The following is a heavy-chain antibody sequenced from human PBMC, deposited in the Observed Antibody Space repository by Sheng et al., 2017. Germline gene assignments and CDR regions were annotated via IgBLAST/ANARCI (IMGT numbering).Heavy chain of an antibody. J-gene: IGHJ5*02. Sequence: QVQLQESGPGLVKAFHRPLSLTCTVSGGSISSGSYYWSWIRQPAGKGLEWIGHIYTSGSTPTTPLPQESSHISVDTSKNQFSLKLSSVTAADTAVYYCARHPGIAVAGRGRFDPWGQGTLVTVSS. D-gene: IGHD6-19*01. CDR2: IYTSGSTP. CDR1: GGSISSGSYY. V-gene: IGHV4-61*09. CDR3: ARHPGIAVAGRGRFDP.